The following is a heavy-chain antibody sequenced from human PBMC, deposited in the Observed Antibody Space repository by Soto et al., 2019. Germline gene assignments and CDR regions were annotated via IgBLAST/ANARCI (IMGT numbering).Heavy chain of an antibody. D-gene: IGHD2-15*01. V-gene: IGHV4-39*01. CDR2: IHYSGST. CDR3: ASTKDETLYFDY. CDR1: GDSISITSYY. Sequence: QLQLQESGPGLVKPSETLSLTCTVSGDSISITSYYWGWVRQPPGKGLEWIGSIHYSGSTHYNPSLQSRVTISGDASKKQFPLKLRSVTAADTAVYYCASTKDETLYFDYWGQGTLVTVSS. J-gene: IGHJ4*02.